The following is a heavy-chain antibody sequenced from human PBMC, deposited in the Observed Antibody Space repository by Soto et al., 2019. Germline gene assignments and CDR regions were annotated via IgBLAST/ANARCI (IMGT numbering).Heavy chain of an antibody. Sequence: ASVKVSCKASGYSFISDKIHWVRQAPGQRLEWMAWINPGNGNRKYSQKFQGSVTITRDTSASTAYMELSSLTSEDTAVYFCARGFGRSWFHXWGQVTPVTVSX. V-gene: IGHV1-3*01. CDR2: INPGNGNR. CDR1: GYSFISDK. CDR3: ARGFGRSWFHX. D-gene: IGHD3-10*01. J-gene: IGHJ4*02.